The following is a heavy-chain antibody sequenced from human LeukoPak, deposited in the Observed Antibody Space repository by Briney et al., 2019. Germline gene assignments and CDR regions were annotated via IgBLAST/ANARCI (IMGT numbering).Heavy chain of an antibody. D-gene: IGHD2-15*01. Sequence: GGSLRLSCAASGFTFSSYAMHWVRQAPGKGLEYVSAISSNGGSTYYANSVKGRFTISRDNSKNTLYLQMNSLRAEDAAVYYCAKDPALYCSGGSCGKFDPWGQGTLVTVSS. CDR3: AKDPALYCSGGSCGKFDP. V-gene: IGHV3-64*01. J-gene: IGHJ5*02. CDR1: GFTFSSYA. CDR2: ISSNGGST.